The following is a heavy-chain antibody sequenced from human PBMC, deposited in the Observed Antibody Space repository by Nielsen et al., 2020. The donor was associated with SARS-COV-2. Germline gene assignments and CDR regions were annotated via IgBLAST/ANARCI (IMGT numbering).Heavy chain of an antibody. J-gene: IGHJ4*02. V-gene: IGHV3-74*01. Sequence: GVLKISCAASGFTFNSYAMNWVRQAPGKGLVWVSRINSDGSSTSYADSVKGRFTISRDNAKNTLYLQMNSLRAEDTAVYYCVRGLQVPNGLAHRWGQGTLVTVSS. CDR1: GFTFNSYA. D-gene: IGHD3-16*01. CDR3: VRGLQVPNGLAHR. CDR2: INSDGSST.